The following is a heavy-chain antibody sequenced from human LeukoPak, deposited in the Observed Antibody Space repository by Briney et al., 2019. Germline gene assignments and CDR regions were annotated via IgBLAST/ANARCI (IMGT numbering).Heavy chain of an antibody. CDR1: GFTFSGYA. CDR3: TRDRDYYGSGTYFSY. D-gene: IGHD3-10*01. J-gene: IGHJ4*02. Sequence: GGSLRLSCTASGFTFSGYAMHWIRQAPGKGLDWVAVISYDGSNKYYADSVKGRFTISRDSSNNTLYLPMNGLRAEHTAVYFCTRDRDYYGSGTYFSYWGQGTLVSVSS. V-gene: IGHV3-30-3*01. CDR2: ISYDGSNK.